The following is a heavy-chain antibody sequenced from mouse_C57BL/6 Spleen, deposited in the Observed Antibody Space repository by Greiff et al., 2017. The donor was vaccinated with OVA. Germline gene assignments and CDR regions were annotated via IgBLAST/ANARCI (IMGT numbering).Heavy chain of an antibody. D-gene: IGHD2-4*01. V-gene: IGHV1-7*01. Sequence: VQLQQSGAELVKPGASVKLSCKASGFTFTSYWMHWVKQRPGQGLEWIGYINPSSGYTKYTQKFKDKATLTADKSSSTAYMQLSSLTYEDSAVYYWERALYYDYDVGYYAMDYWGQGTTVTVSS. CDR2: INPSSGYT. CDR1: GFTFTSYW. J-gene: IGHJ4*01. CDR3: ERALYYDYDVGYYAMDY.